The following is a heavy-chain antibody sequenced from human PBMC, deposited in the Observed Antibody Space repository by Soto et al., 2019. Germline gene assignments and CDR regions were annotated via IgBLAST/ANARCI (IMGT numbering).Heavy chain of an antibody. CDR3: AKVGNSDYYGSGSYYNDY. CDR1: GFTFSSYA. CDR2: ISGSGGST. Sequence: GGSLRLSCAASGFTFSSYAMSWVRQAPGKGLEWVSAISGSGGSTYYADSVKGRFTISRDNSKNTLYLQMNSLRAEDTAVYYCAKVGNSDYYGSGSYYNDYWGQGTLVTVSS. D-gene: IGHD3-10*01. V-gene: IGHV3-23*01. J-gene: IGHJ4*02.